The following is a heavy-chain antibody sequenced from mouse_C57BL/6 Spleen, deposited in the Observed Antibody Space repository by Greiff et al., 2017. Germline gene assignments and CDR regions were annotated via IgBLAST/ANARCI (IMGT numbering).Heavy chain of an antibody. Sequence: QVQLQQPGAELVRPGSSVKLSCKASGYTFTSYWMDWVKQRPGQGLEWIGNIYPSDSETHYNQKFKDKATLTVDKSSSTAYMQLSSLTSEDSAVYYCARGGDKSNYFDDWGQGTTLTVSS. D-gene: IGHD5-1*01. CDR2: IYPSDSET. V-gene: IGHV1-61*01. J-gene: IGHJ2*01. CDR3: ARGGDKSNYFDD. CDR1: GYTFTSYW.